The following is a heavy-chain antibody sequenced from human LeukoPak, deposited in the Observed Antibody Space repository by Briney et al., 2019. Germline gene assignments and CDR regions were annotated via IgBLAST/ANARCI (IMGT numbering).Heavy chain of an antibody. V-gene: IGHV5-51*01. J-gene: IGHJ4*02. Sequence: GESLKISCKGSEYSFTTYWIGWVRLMPGKGLEWMGIIYPGDSDARYSPSFQGQVTISADKSISTAYLQWSSLKASDTAMYYCARHGSSGYYLPFEYWGQGTLVTVSS. CDR3: ARHGSSGYYLPFEY. CDR1: EYSFTTYW. D-gene: IGHD3-22*01. CDR2: IYPGDSDA.